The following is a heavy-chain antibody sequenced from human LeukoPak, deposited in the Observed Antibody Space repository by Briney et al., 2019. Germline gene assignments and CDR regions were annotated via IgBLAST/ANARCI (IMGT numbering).Heavy chain of an antibody. J-gene: IGHJ5*02. Sequence: ASVKVSCKASGYTFTSYGISWVRQAPGQGLEWMGWINPNSGGTNYAQKFQGRVTMTRDTSISTAYMELSRLRSDDTAVYYCARSLASIAARGWFDPWGQGTLVTVSS. CDR2: INPNSGGT. D-gene: IGHD6-6*01. V-gene: IGHV1-2*02. CDR3: ARSLASIAARGWFDP. CDR1: GYTFTSYG.